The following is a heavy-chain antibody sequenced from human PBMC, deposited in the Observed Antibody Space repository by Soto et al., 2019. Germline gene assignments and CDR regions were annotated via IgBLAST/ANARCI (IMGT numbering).Heavy chain of an antibody. CDR3: ARGRKYYYGSGSYTRYFDY. D-gene: IGHD3-10*01. CDR1: GGSFSGYY. J-gene: IGHJ4*02. Sequence: QVQLQQWGAGLLKPSETLSLTCAVYGGSFSGYYWSWIRQPPGKGLEWIGEINHSGSTNYNPSLKSRVTISVDTSKNQFSLKLSSVTAADTAVYYCARGRKYYYGSGSYTRYFDYWGQGTLVTVSS. V-gene: IGHV4-34*01. CDR2: INHSGST.